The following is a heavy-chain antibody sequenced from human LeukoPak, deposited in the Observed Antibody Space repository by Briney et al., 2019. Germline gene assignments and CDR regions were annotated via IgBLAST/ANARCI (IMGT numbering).Heavy chain of an antibody. CDR1: GGSISSGGYS. V-gene: IGHV4-30-2*01. D-gene: IGHD1-26*01. CDR2: IYHSGST. CDR3: ARAYSGSYYVWFAP. Sequence: PSETLSLTCAVSGGSISSGGYSWSWIRQPPGNGLEWIGYIYHSGSTYYNPSLKSRVTISVDTSKNQFSLKLSSVTAADTAVYYCARAYSGSYYVWFAPWGQGTLVTVSS. J-gene: IGHJ5*02.